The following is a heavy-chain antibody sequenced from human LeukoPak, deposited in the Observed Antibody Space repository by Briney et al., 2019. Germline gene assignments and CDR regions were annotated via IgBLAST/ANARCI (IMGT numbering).Heavy chain of an antibody. D-gene: IGHD5-12*01. Sequence: PSETLSLTCSVSGYSVSSGYYWGWIRQPPGKGLEWIGSIYHSGSTYYNPSLKSRVTISVDTSKNQFSLKLSSVTAADTAVYYCARGIKRFGATIKYYYYMDVWGKGTTVTVSS. CDR1: GYSVSSGYY. J-gene: IGHJ6*03. CDR3: ARGIKRFGATIKYYYYMDV. V-gene: IGHV4-38-2*02. CDR2: IYHSGST.